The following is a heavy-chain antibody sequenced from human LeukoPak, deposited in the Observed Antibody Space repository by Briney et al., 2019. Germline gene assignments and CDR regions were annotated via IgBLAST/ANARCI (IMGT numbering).Heavy chain of an antibody. J-gene: IGHJ4*02. D-gene: IGHD2-2*01. V-gene: IGHV1-69*04. CDR1: GGTFSSYA. CDR3: ARGYCSSTSCYAFDY. CDR2: IIPMLRIT. Sequence: SVKVSCKASGGTFSSYAISWVRQAPGQGLEWMGRIIPMLRITNFAQKFQGRVTITADKSTSTSYMGLGSLRSEDTAVYYCARGYCSSTSCYAFDYWGQGTLVTVSS.